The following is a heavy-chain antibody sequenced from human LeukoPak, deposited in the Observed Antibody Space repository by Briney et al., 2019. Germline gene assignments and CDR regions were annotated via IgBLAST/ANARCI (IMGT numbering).Heavy chain of an antibody. Sequence: GGSLRLSCRASGFTFGDYAMSWFRQAPGKGQEWVGFIRSKAYGGTTEYAVSVKGRFTISRDDCKSIAYLQMNSLKTEDTAVYYCTSIAVAGTIYFDYWGQGTLVTVSS. D-gene: IGHD6-19*01. V-gene: IGHV3-49*03. CDR1: GFTFGDYA. CDR2: IRSKAYGGTT. J-gene: IGHJ4*02. CDR3: TSIAVAGTIYFDY.